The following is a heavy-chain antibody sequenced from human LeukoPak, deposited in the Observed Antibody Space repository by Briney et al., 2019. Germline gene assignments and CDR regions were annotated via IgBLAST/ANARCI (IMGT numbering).Heavy chain of an antibody. CDR3: ARSGSYSDY. Sequence: SETLSLTCAVYGGSFRGYYWSWIRQPPGKGLEWIGEINHSGSTNYNPSLKSRVTISVDTSKNQFSLKLSSVTAADTAVYYCARSGSYSDYWGQGTLVTVSS. J-gene: IGHJ4*02. D-gene: IGHD1-26*01. CDR1: GGSFRGYY. V-gene: IGHV4-34*01. CDR2: INHSGST.